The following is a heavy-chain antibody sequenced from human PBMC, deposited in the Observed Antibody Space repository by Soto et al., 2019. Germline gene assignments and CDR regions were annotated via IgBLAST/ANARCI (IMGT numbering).Heavy chain of an antibody. V-gene: IGHV4-34*01. J-gene: IGHJ4*02. CDR2: INHSGST. CDR3: ARRILWFGECDY. CDR1: CGSFSGYY. Sequence: PSEPLSLTCAVYCGSFSGYYWSWIRQPPGKGLEWIGEINHSGSTNYNPSLKSRVTISVDTSKNQFSLKLSSVTAADTAVYYCARRILWFGECDYWGQGTLVTVS. D-gene: IGHD3-10*01.